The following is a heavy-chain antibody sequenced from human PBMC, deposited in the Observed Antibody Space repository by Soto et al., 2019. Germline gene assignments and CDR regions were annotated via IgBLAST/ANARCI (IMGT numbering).Heavy chain of an antibody. J-gene: IGHJ4*02. Sequence: GASVKVSCKASGGTFSSYTISWVRQAPGQGLEWMGRIIPILGIANYAQKFQGRVTITADKSTSTAYMELSSLRSEDTAVYYCANHSGDLYYFDYWGQGTLVTVSS. CDR2: IIPILGIA. D-gene: IGHD4-17*01. V-gene: IGHV1-69*02. CDR1: GGTFSSYT. CDR3: ANHSGDLYYFDY.